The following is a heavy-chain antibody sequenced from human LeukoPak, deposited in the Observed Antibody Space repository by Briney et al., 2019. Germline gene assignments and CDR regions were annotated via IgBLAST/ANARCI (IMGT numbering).Heavy chain of an antibody. Sequence: GGSPRLSCAASGFTFSTYWMHWVRQTPGKGLVWVSRIRPDGSTTAYADSVKGRFTISRDNARNTLYLQLNSLGAEDTAIYYCTRVSSLWSFDYWGQGTLVTVSS. CDR1: GFTFSTYW. V-gene: IGHV3-74*01. D-gene: IGHD3-10*01. CDR3: TRVSSLWSFDY. CDR2: IRPDGSTT. J-gene: IGHJ4*02.